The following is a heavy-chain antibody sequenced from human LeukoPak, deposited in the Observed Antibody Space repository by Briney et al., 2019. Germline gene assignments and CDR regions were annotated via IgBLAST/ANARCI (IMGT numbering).Heavy chain of an antibody. D-gene: IGHD3-22*01. CDR3: ARDTYPPYYDSSGRYDY. J-gene: IGHJ4*02. Sequence: GASVKVSCKASGYTFTGYYMHWVRQAPGQGLEWMGWINPNSGGTNYAQKFQGRVTMTRDTSISTAYMELSRLRSDDTAVYYCARDTYPPYYDSSGRYDYWGQGTLVTVSS. CDR1: GYTFTGYY. V-gene: IGHV1-2*02. CDR2: INPNSGGT.